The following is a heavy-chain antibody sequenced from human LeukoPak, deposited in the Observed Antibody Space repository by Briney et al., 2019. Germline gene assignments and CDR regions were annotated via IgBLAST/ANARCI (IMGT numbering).Heavy chain of an antibody. V-gene: IGHV5-51*01. J-gene: IGHJ4*02. CDR3: ATTSGFGELLYPFDC. CDR2: IYPGDSDT. Sequence: GESLKISCKGSGYRVTSYWIGWVRQMPGKGLGWMGIIYPGDSDTRYSPSFQGQVTISADKSISTAYLQWSSLKASDTAMYYCATTSGFGELLYPFDCWGQGTLVTVSP. D-gene: IGHD3-10*01. CDR1: GYRVTSYW.